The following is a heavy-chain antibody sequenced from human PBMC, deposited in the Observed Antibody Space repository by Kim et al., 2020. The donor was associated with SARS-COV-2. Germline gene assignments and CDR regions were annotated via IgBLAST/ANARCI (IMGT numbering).Heavy chain of an antibody. V-gene: IGHV1-3*01. CDR3: AREYYDFXTGXXXSLSFXY. J-gene: IGHJ4*02. Sequence: ASVKVSCKASGYTFTSYAMHWVRQAPGQRLEWMGWINXGNGNTKYSQKFQGRVTITRDTSASTAYMELXSXRSEDTAVYYCAREYYDFXTGXXXSLSFXYWGQGTLVTVSS. CDR2: INXGNGNT. CDR1: GYTFTSYA. D-gene: IGHD3-3*01.